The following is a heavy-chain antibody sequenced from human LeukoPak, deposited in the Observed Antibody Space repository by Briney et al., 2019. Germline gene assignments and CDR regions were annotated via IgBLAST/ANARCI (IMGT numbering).Heavy chain of an antibody. CDR2: ISSSSSTI. V-gene: IGHV3-48*02. CDR1: GFTFSSYS. J-gene: IGHJ5*02. Sequence: GGSLRLSCAASGFTFSSYSMNWVRQAPGKGLEWVSYISSSSSTIYYADSVKGRFTISRDNAKNSLYLQMNSLRDEDTAVYYCARGGSSWYRGGNWFDPWGQGTLVTVSS. CDR3: ARGGSSWYRGGNWFDP. D-gene: IGHD6-13*01.